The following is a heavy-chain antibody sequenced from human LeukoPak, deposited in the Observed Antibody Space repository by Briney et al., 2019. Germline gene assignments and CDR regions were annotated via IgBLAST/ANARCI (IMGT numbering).Heavy chain of an antibody. CDR2: IRYDGSNK. Sequence: PGGSLRLSCAASGFTFSSYGMHWVRQAPGKGLEWVAFIRYDGSNKYYADSVKGRFTISRDNSKNTLYLQMNSLRAEDTAVYYCAKKGRRGIAAAGDFDYWGQGTLVTVSS. CDR1: GFTFSSYG. D-gene: IGHD6-13*01. V-gene: IGHV3-30*02. J-gene: IGHJ4*02. CDR3: AKKGRRGIAAAGDFDY.